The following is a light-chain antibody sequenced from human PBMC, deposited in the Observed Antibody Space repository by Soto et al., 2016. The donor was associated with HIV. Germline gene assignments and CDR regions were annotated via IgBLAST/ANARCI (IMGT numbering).Light chain of an antibody. CDR1: NLGSKS. J-gene: IGLJ2*01. CDR2: DDS. Sequence: SYVLTQPPSLSVAPREAARITCGGNNLGSKSVHWYQQKPGQAPILVVYDDSDRPSGIPERFSGSNSGNTATLTISKVEAGDEADYYCQVWDVSSDHVVFGGGTKLTV. CDR3: QVWDVSSDHVV. V-gene: IGLV3-21*02.